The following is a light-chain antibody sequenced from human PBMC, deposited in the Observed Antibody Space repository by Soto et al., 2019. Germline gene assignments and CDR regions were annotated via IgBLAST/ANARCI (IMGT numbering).Light chain of an antibody. CDR1: QTINTY. CDR2: DAS. V-gene: IGKV1-39*01. CDR3: QQRYTTPLT. Sequence: DIQMTQCPCSLSASVRDRVTITLRARQTINTYLNWYQQTQGTAPKLLIYDASSLQSGVPSRFRGSGSGTDVTLTITSMQPEDFATYYCQQRYTTPLTFGGGTKVDIK. J-gene: IGKJ4*01.